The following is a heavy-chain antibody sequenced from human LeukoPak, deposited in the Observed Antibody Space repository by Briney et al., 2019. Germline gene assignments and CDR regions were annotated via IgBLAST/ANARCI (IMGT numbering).Heavy chain of an antibody. CDR1: GGSINTYY. V-gene: IGHV4-59*12. D-gene: IGHD4-17*01. CDR2: IYYSGST. Sequence: SETLSLTCTVSGGSINTYYWSWIRQPPGKGLEWIGYIYYSGSTNYNPSLKSRVTISLDTSKNQFSLKLSSVTAADTAVYYCAREGVYGDYDRFVDYWGQGTLVTVSS. CDR3: AREGVYGDYDRFVDY. J-gene: IGHJ4*02.